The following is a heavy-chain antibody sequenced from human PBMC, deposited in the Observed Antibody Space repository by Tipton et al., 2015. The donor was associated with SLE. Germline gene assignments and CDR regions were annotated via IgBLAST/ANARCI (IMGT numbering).Heavy chain of an antibody. Sequence: TLSLTCAVSGGSISSGGYSWSWIRQPPGKGLEWIGYIYHSGSTYYNPSLKSRVTISVDTSKNQFSLKLSSVTAADTAVYYCARVAGDHDAFDIWGQGTMVTGPS. CDR1: GGSISSGGYS. V-gene: IGHV4-30-2*01. J-gene: IGHJ3*02. CDR2: IYHSGST. CDR3: ARVAGDHDAFDI. D-gene: IGHD4-17*01.